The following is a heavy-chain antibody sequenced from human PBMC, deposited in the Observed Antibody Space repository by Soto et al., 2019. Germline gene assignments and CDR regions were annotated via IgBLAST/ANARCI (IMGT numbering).Heavy chain of an antibody. D-gene: IGHD6-19*01. CDR3: ARSSIAVAPFLGY. CDR1: GGSISSGGYY. J-gene: IGHJ4*02. CDR2: IYQSGTT. Sequence: SETLSLTCSVSGGSISSGGYYWSWIRQHPGKGLEWIGYIYQSGTTRYNPSLKSRVTISVDTSKTQFSLKLTSVTAADTAVYYCARSSIAVAPFLGYWGQGTLVTVSS. V-gene: IGHV4-31*03.